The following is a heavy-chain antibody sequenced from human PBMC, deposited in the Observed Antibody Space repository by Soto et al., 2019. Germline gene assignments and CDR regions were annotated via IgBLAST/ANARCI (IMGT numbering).Heavy chain of an antibody. CDR2: IYYSGST. Sequence: QVQLQESGPGLVKPSQTLSLTCTVSGGSISSGDYYWSWIRQPPGKGLEWIGYIYYSGSTYYNPSPRIGVTIPEATSRNRSSRRLGSVMAADTAGFYVAGVVGGAYSTSMGLDVGGQGTRSPSP. CDR3: AGVVGGAYSTSMGLDV. J-gene: IGHJ6*02. D-gene: IGHD2-15*01. CDR1: GGSISSGDYY. V-gene: IGHV4-30-4*03.